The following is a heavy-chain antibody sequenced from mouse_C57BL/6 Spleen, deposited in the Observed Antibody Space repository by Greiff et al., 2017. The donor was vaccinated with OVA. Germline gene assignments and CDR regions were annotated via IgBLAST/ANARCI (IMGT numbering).Heavy chain of an antibody. J-gene: IGHJ2*01. CDR1: GYTFPDYN. V-gene: IGHV1-18*01. Sequence: VQLQQSGPELVKPGASVKIPCKASGYTFPDYNMDWVKQSHGKSLEWIGDINPNNGGTIYNQKFKGKATLTVDKSSSTAYMELRSLTSEDTAVYYCARVEQLRNYFDYWGQGTTLTVSS. D-gene: IGHD3-2*02. CDR2: INPNNGGT. CDR3: ARVEQLRNYFDY.